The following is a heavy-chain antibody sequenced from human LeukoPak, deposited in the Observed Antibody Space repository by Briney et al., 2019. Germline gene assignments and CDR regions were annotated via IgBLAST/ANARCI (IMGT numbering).Heavy chain of an antibody. CDR2: IYYSGST. CDR1: GGSISSGGYY. D-gene: IGHD1-26*01. V-gene: IGHV4-31*03. CDR3: ARGVEWELLTDY. J-gene: IGHJ4*02. Sequence: NPSETLSLTCTVSGGSISSGGYYWSWIRQRPGKGLEWIGYIYYSGSTYYNPSLKSRVTISVDTSKNQFSLKLSSVTAADTAVYYCARGVEWELLTDYWGQGTLVTVSS.